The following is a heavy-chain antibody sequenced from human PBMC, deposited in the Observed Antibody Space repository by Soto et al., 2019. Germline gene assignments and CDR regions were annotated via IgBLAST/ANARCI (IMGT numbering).Heavy chain of an antibody. CDR2: INPNSGGT. CDR1: GYTFTGYY. V-gene: IGHV1-2*02. J-gene: IGHJ4*02. CDR3: ARGAKTWIQPWPLDY. Sequence: SVKVSCKASGYTFTGYYMHWVRQAPGQGLEWMGWINPNSGGTNYAQKFQGRVTMTRDTSISTAYMELSRLRSDDTAVYYCARGAKTWIQPWPLDYWGQGTLLTVSS. D-gene: IGHD5-18*01.